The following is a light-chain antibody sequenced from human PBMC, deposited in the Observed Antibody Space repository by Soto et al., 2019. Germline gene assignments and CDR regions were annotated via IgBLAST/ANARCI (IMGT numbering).Light chain of an antibody. CDR1: QDIKTN. Sequence: DIQMTQSPSSLSASVGDRVTITCQASQDIKTNLNWFQQKSGKAPRLLVYDASNLETGVTSRVSGIGSGTEVTFTISSLQPADAATYYCQQSDNFPFTFGPGTKVDI. CDR2: DAS. CDR3: QQSDNFPFT. V-gene: IGKV1-33*01. J-gene: IGKJ3*01.